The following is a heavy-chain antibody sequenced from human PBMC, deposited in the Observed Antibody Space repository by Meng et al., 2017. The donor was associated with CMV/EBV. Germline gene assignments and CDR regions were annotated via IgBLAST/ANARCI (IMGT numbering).Heavy chain of an antibody. CDR1: GWPISSSSYH. D-gene: IGHD6-13*01. Sequence: QVQRHAGGAGLFNASETLSLPCGVYGWPISSSSYHWGWIRQPPGKGLEWIGSIYYSGSTYCNPSLKSRVTISVDTSKNQFSLKLSSVTAADTAVYYCARGGIAAAGLHWGQGTLVTVSS. CDR2: IYYSGST. J-gene: IGHJ4*02. CDR3: ARGGIAAAGLH. V-gene: IGHV4-39*07.